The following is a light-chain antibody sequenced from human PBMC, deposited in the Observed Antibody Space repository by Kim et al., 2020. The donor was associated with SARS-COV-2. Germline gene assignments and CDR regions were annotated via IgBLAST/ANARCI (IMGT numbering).Light chain of an antibody. CDR3: LQHSTYPST. Sequence: DIQMTQSPSSLSASVGDRVTITCRASQDIRNDLGWYQQNPGRAPKRLIYGASSLQSGVPSRFSGSGSGTKFTLTISSVQPEDFATYFCLQHSTYPSTFGQGTRLEIK. J-gene: IGKJ5*01. CDR1: QDIRND. V-gene: IGKV1-17*01. CDR2: GAS.